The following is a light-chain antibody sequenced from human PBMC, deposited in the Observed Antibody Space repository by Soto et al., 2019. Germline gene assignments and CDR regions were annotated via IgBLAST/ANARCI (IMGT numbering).Light chain of an antibody. J-gene: IGKJ1*01. CDR2: QAS. V-gene: IGKV1-5*03. CDR1: QSISGW. CDR3: QQHNTYTRT. Sequence: DIQMTQSRSTLSASVGDRVTITCRASQSISGWLAWYQQKPGKAPNLLIYQASTLESGVPSRFSGSGSGTEFTLTISSLQPDDFATYHCQQHNTYTRTFGQGTKVEIK.